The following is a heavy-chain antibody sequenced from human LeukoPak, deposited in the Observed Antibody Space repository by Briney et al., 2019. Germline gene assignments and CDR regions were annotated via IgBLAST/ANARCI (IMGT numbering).Heavy chain of an antibody. CDR3: ARGGPPGYYYDYYMDV. CDR1: GGSISSYY. J-gene: IGHJ6*03. CDR2: IYYSGST. V-gene: IGHV4-59*01. Sequence: PSETLSLTCTVSGGSISSYYWSWIRQTPGKGLEWIGYIYYSGSTNFNPSLKSRVTISVDTSKNPFSLKMSSVTAADTAVYFCARGGPPGYYYDYYMDVWGKGTTVTISS.